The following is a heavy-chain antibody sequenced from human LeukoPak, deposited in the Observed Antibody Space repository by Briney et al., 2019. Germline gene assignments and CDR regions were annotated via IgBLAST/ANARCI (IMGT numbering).Heavy chain of an antibody. CDR2: ISSSSSSK. CDR3: ARDTGYCSGDACYSFDY. Sequence: GGSLRLSCAASGFTFNTYSMNWVRQAPGKGLEWISYISSSSSSKYYADSVKGRFTISRDNAKTSLYLQMNSLRAEDAAVYYCARDTGYCSGDACYSFDYWGQGTLVTVSS. CDR1: GFTFNTYS. D-gene: IGHD2-15*01. V-gene: IGHV3-48*01. J-gene: IGHJ4*02.